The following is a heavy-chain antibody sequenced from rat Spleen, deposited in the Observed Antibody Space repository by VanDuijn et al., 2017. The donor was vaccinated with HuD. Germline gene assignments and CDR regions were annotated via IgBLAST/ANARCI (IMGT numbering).Heavy chain of an antibody. Sequence: EVQLVESGGGLVQPGRSLKLSCAASGFTFSDYYMAWVRQAPKKGLEWVASISSGGGGIYYLDSVKGRFTISRDNAKNTQYLQMDSLRSEDTATYYCARLGITLGAGHWFAYWGQGTLVTVSS. CDR2: ISSGGGGI. J-gene: IGHJ3*01. CDR1: GFTFSDYY. D-gene: IGHD1-1*01. CDR3: ARLGITLGAGHWFAY. V-gene: IGHV5S13*01.